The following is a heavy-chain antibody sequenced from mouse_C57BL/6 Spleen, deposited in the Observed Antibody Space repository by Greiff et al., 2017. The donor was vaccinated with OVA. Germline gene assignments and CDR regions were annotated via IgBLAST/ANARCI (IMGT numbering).Heavy chain of an antibody. D-gene: IGHD1-1*01. CDR1: GYTFTSYW. Sequence: VKLQQPGAGLVKPGASVKMSCKASGYTFTSYWITWVKQRPGQGLEWIGDIYPGSGSTNYNEKFKSKATLTVDTSSSTAYMQLSSLTSEDSAVYYCARPITTVVATEYYFDYWGQGTTLTVSS. CDR3: ARPITTVVATEYYFDY. J-gene: IGHJ2*01. CDR2: IYPGSGST. V-gene: IGHV1-55*01.